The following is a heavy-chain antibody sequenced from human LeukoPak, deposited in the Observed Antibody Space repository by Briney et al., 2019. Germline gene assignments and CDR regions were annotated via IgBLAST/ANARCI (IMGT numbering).Heavy chain of an antibody. CDR1: GGSFSGYY. Sequence: SETLSLTCAVYGGSFSGYYWSWIRQPPGKGLEWIGEINHSGSTNYNPSLKSRVTISVDTSKNQFSLKLSSVTAADTAVYYCASGNRDSSDDYWGQGTLVTVSS. J-gene: IGHJ4*02. CDR3: ASGNRDSSDDY. V-gene: IGHV4-34*01. D-gene: IGHD3-22*01. CDR2: INHSGST.